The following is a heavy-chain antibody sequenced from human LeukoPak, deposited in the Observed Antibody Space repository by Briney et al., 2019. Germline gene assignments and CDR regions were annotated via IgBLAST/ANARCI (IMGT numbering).Heavy chain of an antibody. Sequence: GGSLRLSCVASGFTVSRNYMSWVRQAPGKGLEWVSVIYGGGSTYYADSVKGRFTTSRDNSKNTLYLQMSSLRVEDTAVYYCAPGGNEAFDIWGQGTMVTVSS. CDR1: GFTVSRNY. J-gene: IGHJ3*02. V-gene: IGHV3-53*01. D-gene: IGHD4-23*01. CDR2: IYGGGST. CDR3: APGGNEAFDI.